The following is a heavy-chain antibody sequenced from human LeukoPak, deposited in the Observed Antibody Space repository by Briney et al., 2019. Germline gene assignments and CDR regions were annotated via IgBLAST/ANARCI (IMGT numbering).Heavy chain of an antibody. CDR1: GFTFSRHA. J-gene: IGHJ4*02. CDR2: TGLNSVNT. D-gene: IGHD5-24*01. Sequence: GGSLRLSCAASGFTFSRHAMSWVREAPGKGLEWVSTTGLNSVNTHIVQSVQGRFSISRDNSKNTLDLQMDNLRVDDTAVYYCAKGDDIGKHPTRAYYFDTWGQGTLVTVSS. CDR3: AKGDDIGKHPTRAYYFDT. V-gene: IGHV3-23*01.